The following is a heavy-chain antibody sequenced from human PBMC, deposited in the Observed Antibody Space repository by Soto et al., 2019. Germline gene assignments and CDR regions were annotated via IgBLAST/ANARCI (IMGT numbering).Heavy chain of an antibody. D-gene: IGHD3-16*01. CDR2: INYSGST. Sequence: SETLSLTCTVSGGSIRSGYRYWSWIRQRPGKGLTWIGYINYSGSTYYNPSLKSRITISISTSKNQFSLKLTSVTAADTAVYYCAREGGDGIDYWGQGTRVTVS. V-gene: IGHV4-31*03. CDR3: AREGGDGIDY. CDR1: GGSIRSGYRY. J-gene: IGHJ4*02.